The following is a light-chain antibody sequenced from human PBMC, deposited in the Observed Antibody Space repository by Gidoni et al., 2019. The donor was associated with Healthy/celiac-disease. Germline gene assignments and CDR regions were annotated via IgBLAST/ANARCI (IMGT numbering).Light chain of an antibody. Sequence: EIVLTQSPATLSLSPGERATLSCRASQSVSSYLAWYQQKPGQAPRLLIYDASNRATGIPARFSGSGSGTDFTLTISSLEPEDFAVYYCQQRSNWPPVYTFXQXTKVEIK. CDR2: DAS. CDR1: QSVSSY. CDR3: QQRSNWPPVYT. J-gene: IGKJ1*01. V-gene: IGKV3-11*01.